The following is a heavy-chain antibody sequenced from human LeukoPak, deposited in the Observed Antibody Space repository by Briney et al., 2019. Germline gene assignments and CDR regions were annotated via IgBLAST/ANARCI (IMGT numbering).Heavy chain of an antibody. V-gene: IGHV4-30-2*01. CDR1: GGSISSGGYS. D-gene: IGHD6-6*01. J-gene: IGHJ5*02. CDR2: IYHSGST. Sequence: SETLSLTCAVSGGSISSGGYSWSWIRQPPGQGLEWTGYIYHSGSTYYNPSLKSRVTISVDRSKSQFSLKLSSVTAADTAVYYCARVVSSWFDPWGQGTLVTVSS. CDR3: ARVVSSWFDP.